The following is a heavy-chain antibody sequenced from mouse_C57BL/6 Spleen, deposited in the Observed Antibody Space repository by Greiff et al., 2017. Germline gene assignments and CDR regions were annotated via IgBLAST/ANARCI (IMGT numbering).Heavy chain of an antibody. V-gene: IGHV1-69*01. CDR3: ARGRFDY. CDR1: GYTFTSYW. CDR2: IDPSDSYT. Sequence: VQLQQPGAELVMPGASVKLSCKASGYTFTSYWMHWVKQRPGQGLEWIGEIDPSDSYTNYNQKFKGKSTLTVDKSSSTAYMQLSSLTSEYSAVYYCARGRFDYWGQGTTLTVSS. J-gene: IGHJ2*01.